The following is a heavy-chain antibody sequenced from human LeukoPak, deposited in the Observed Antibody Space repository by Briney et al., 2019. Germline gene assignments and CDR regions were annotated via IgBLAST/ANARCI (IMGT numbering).Heavy chain of an antibody. CDR3: ARDRYGALDY. CDR1: GGSISSGGYS. D-gene: IGHD1-1*01. J-gene: IGHJ4*02. CDR2: IYHSGST. Sequence: SQTLSLTCAVSGGSISSGGYSWSWIRQPPGKGLEWIGYIYHSGSTYYNPSLKSRVTISVDRSKNQLSLKLSSVTAADTAVYYCARDRYGALDYWGQGTLVTVSS. V-gene: IGHV4-30-2*01.